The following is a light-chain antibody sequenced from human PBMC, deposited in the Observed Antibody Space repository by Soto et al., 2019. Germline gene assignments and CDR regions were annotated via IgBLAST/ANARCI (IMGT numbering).Light chain of an antibody. J-gene: IGKJ1*01. Sequence: EIVLTQSQASLSWSPGERATLSCRASQSVSNYVAWYQQKPGQAPRLLIYDASNRATGIPARFSGSGSGTDFTLTISSLEPEDVAVYYCQQRSNWPWTFGQGTKVEIK. CDR1: QSVSNY. V-gene: IGKV3-11*01. CDR2: DAS. CDR3: QQRSNWPWT.